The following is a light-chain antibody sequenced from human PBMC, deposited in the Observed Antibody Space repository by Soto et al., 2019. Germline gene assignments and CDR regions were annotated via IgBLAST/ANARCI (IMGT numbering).Light chain of an antibody. CDR3: QQSYSTPWT. CDR1: QSVSSN. CDR2: GAS. Sequence: EIVMTQSPATLSVSPGERATLSCRASQSVSSNLVWYQQKPGQAPRLLIYGASTRATGIPARFSGSGSGTDFTLTISSLQPEDFATYYCQQSYSTPWTFGQGTKVDI. V-gene: IGKV3-15*01. J-gene: IGKJ1*01.